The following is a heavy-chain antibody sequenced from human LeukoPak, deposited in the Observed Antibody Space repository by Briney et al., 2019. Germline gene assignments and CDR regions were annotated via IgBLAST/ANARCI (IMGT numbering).Heavy chain of an antibody. CDR1: GGSISSSNW. CDR2: SYHSGST. D-gene: IGHD3-22*01. V-gene: IGHV4-4*02. J-gene: IGHJ4*02. CDR3: ARVGSTSGYYVD. Sequence: SETLSLTCAVSGGSISSSNWWSWVRQPPGKGLEWIGESYHSGSTNYNPSLKSRITISIDKSKNQFSLKLSSVTAADTAVYHCARVGSTSGYYVDRGQGTLVTVSS.